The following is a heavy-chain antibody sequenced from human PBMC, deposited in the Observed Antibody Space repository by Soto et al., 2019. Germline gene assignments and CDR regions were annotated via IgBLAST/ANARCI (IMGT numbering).Heavy chain of an antibody. J-gene: IGHJ4*02. D-gene: IGHD3-22*01. Sequence: QVQLVESGGGLVKPGGSLRLSCAASGFTFSDYYMSWIRQAPGKGLEWVSYISSSSDYTNYADSVKGRFTISRDNAKNLLYPPMNSLRAEDTAGYYRAREDFFDGRGYYSYWGQGTLVSVSS. CDR1: GFTFSDYY. CDR3: AREDFFDGRGYYSY. V-gene: IGHV3-11*05. CDR2: ISSSSDYT.